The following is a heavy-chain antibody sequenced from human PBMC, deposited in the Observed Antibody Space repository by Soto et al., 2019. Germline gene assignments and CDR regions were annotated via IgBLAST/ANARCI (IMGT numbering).Heavy chain of an antibody. CDR2: IYYSGST. CDR3: ARGGGWNQIGHYGMDV. V-gene: IGHV4-59*01. CDR1: GGSISSYY. D-gene: IGHD1-1*01. Sequence: QVQLQESGPGLVKPSETLSLTCTVSGGSISSYYWSWIRQPPGKGLEWIGYIYYSGSTNYNPSLKSRVTISDDTSKNQFSLKLSSVTAADTAVYYCARGGGWNQIGHYGMDVWGEGTTVTVSS. J-gene: IGHJ6*04.